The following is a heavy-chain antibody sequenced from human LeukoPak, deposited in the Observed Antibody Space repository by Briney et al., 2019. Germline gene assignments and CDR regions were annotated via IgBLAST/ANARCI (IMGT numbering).Heavy chain of an antibody. CDR2: INHSGST. Sequence: SETLSLTCAVYGGSFSGYYWSWIRQPPGKGLEWIGEINHSGSTNYNPSLKSRVTISVDTSKNQFSLKLNSVTAADTAVYYRARDGGNLNSDYWGQGTLVTVSS. V-gene: IGHV4-34*01. CDR1: GGSFSGYY. CDR3: ARDGGNLNSDY. J-gene: IGHJ4*02. D-gene: IGHD4-23*01.